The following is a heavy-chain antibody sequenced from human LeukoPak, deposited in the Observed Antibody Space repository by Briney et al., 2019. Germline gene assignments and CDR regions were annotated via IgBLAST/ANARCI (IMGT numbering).Heavy chain of an antibody. V-gene: IGHV3-53*01. CDR3: ARGGSDHYFDY. CDR2: IYSGGST. J-gene: IGHJ4*02. Sequence: GGSLRLSRAASGFTVSSNYMSWVRQAPGKGLEWVSVIYSGGSTYYADSVKGRFTISRDNSKNTLYLQMNSLRAEDTAVYYCARGGSDHYFDYWGQGTLVTVSS. D-gene: IGHD1-26*01. CDR1: GFTVSSNY.